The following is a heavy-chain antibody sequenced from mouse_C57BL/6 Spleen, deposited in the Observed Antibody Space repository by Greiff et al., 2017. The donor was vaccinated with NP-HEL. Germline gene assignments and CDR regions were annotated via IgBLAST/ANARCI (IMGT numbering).Heavy chain of an antibody. Sequence: VELQQSGAELVMPGASVKLSCKASGYTFTSYWMHWVKQRPGQGLEWIGEIDPSDSYTNYNQKFKGKSTLTVDKSSSTASMQLRSLTSEDSWVYYCARGGRVTDYWGQGTTLTVSS. D-gene: IGHD2-13*01. CDR3: ARGGRVTDY. CDR1: GYTFTSYW. CDR2: IDPSDSYT. J-gene: IGHJ2*01. V-gene: IGHV1-69*01.